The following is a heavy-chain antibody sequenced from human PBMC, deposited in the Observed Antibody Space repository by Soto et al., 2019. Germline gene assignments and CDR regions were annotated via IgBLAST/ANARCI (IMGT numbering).Heavy chain of an antibody. Sequence: PSETLSLTCTVSGGSISSYYWSWIRQPPGKGLEWIGYIYYSGSTNYNPSLKSRVTISVDTSKNQFSLKLSSVTAADTAVYYCARHGGRGYSGYDYRGYFDYWGQGTLVTVSS. CDR2: IYYSGST. CDR3: ARHGGRGYSGYDYRGYFDY. J-gene: IGHJ4*02. CDR1: GGSISSYY. D-gene: IGHD5-12*01. V-gene: IGHV4-59*08.